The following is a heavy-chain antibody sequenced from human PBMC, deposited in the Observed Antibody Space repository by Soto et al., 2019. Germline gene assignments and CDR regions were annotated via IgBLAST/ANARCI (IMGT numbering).Heavy chain of an antibody. CDR3: ARVGPPADP. V-gene: IGHV6-1*01. CDR2: TYYRSKWYD. CDR1: GDSVSSKSVA. J-gene: IGHJ5*02. Sequence: PSQTLSLTCAIFGDSVSSKSVAWNWIRQSPSRGLEWLGRTYYRSKWYDDYAVSVKSRITINPDTSKNQFSLQLNSVTPEDTAVYYCARVGPPADPWGQGTLVTVSS.